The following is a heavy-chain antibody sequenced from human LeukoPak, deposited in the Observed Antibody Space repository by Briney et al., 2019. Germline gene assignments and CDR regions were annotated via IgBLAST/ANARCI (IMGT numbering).Heavy chain of an antibody. V-gene: IGHV3-21*01. D-gene: IGHD6-19*01. CDR3: ARDLGSGWYYFGY. CDR2: ISSSSSYI. J-gene: IGHJ4*02. CDR1: GFTFSSYS. Sequence: GGSLRLSCAASGFTFSSYSMNWVRQAPGKGLEWVSSISSSSSYIYYADSVKGRFTISRDNAKNSLYLQMNSLRAEDTAVYYCARDLGSGWYYFGYWGQGTLVTVSS.